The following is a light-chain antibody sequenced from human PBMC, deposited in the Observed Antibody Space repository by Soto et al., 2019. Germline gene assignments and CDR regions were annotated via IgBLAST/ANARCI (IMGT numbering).Light chain of an antibody. CDR1: QSVSSSY. CDR3: QQYGSSSWT. V-gene: IGKV3-20*01. J-gene: IGKJ1*01. Sequence: EIVLTQSPGTLSLSPGERATLSCRASQSVSSSYLAWYQQKPGQAPRLLIYGASSRATGIPDRFSGSESGTDFTLTISRLEPEDVAVYYCQQYGSSSWTFGQGTKVEIK. CDR2: GAS.